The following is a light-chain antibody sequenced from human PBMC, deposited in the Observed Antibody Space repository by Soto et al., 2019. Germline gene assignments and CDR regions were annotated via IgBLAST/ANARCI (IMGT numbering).Light chain of an antibody. J-gene: IGKJ2*01. CDR2: GAS. CDR1: QSVGSTY. Sequence: EIVLTQSPGTLSLSPGERATLSCTASQSVGSTYLAWYQQKPGQAPRLLIYGASSRATGIPDTVSGSGSGTDFPLTISRLEPEDVALYYCQQYGSSPAFGQGTKLEIK. V-gene: IGKV3-20*01. CDR3: QQYGSSPA.